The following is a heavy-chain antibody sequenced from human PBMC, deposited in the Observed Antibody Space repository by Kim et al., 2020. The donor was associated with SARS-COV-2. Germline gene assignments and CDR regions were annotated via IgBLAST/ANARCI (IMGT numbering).Heavy chain of an antibody. CDR1: GFTFSSYA. J-gene: IGHJ4*02. Sequence: GGSLRLSCAASGFTFSSYAMHWVRQAPGKGLEWVAVISYDGSNKYYADSVKGRFTISRDNSKNTLYLQMNSLRAEDTAVYYCASLPVGYYYDSRADYWGQGTLVTVSS. D-gene: IGHD3-22*01. V-gene: IGHV3-30*04. CDR2: ISYDGSNK. CDR3: ASLPVGYYYDSRADY.